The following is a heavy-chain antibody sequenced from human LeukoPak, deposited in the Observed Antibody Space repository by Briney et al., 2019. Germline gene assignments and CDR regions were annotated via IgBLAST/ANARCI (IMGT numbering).Heavy chain of an antibody. CDR2: INAGNGNT. CDR1: RYTFTSHA. J-gene: IGHJ3*02. CDR3: ARRSLDTAMVSDAFDI. D-gene: IGHD5-18*01. V-gene: IGHV1-3*01. Sequence: GASVKVSCKASRYTFTSHAMHWVRQAPGQRLEWMGWINAGNGNTKYSQKFQGRVTITRDTSASTAYMELSSLRSEDTAVYYCARRSLDTAMVSDAFDIWGQGTMVTVSS.